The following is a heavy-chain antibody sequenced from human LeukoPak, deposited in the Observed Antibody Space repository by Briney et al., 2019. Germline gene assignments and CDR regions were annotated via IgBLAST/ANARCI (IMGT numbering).Heavy chain of an antibody. CDR1: GFTFSSYG. J-gene: IGHJ4*02. D-gene: IGHD1-14*01. Sequence: GGSLRLSCAASGFTFSSYGMYWVRQAPGKGLEWVAVISYDGSDKYYADSVKGRFTISRDNPKNTLYLQMNSLRPEDTAVYYCVRDSNLSFDYWGQGSLVTVSS. CDR3: VRDSNLSFDY. V-gene: IGHV3-30*03. CDR2: ISYDGSDK.